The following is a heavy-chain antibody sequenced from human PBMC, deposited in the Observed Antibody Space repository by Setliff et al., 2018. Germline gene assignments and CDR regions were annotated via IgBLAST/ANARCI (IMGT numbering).Heavy chain of an antibody. CDR2: IYYTGTA. CDR1: GDSISSTSYQ. CDR3: ASRRTGPGGWFDY. Sequence: PSETLSLTCTVSGDSISSTSYQWGWVRQPPGKGLEWIGSIYYTGTAYYNPSLKSRVTISVDTSKNQFSLQVTSLAAADTAIYYCASRRTGPGGWFDYWGRGTLVTVSS. V-gene: IGHV4-39*01. J-gene: IGHJ5*01. D-gene: IGHD1-26*01.